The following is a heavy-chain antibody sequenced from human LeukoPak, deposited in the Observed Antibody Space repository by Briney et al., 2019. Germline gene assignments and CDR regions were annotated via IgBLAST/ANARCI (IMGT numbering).Heavy chain of an antibody. D-gene: IGHD6-13*01. CDR1: GFTFNSYA. J-gene: IGHJ4*02. CDR3: TRDSRIAAADDY. Sequence: GGSLRLSCSASGFTFNSYALHWVRQAPGKGLEYVSGINGDGGSTYYADSVRGRFTISRDNAKNSLFLQMNSLRDEDTAVYYCTRDSRIAAADDYWGQGTLVTVSS. CDR2: INGDGGST. V-gene: IGHV3-64*04.